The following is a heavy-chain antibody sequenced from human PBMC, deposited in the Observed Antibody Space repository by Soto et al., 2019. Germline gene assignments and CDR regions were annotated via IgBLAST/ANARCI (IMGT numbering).Heavy chain of an antibody. V-gene: IGHV5-10-1*01. CDR3: ARLKGSSWGRNGMDV. CDR1: GYSFTSYW. CDR2: IDPSDSYT. D-gene: IGHD6-13*01. J-gene: IGHJ6*02. Sequence: HGESLKISCKVSGYSFTSYWISWVRQMPGKGLEWMGRIDPSDSYTNYSPSFQGHVTISADKSISTAYLQWSSLKASDTAMYYCARLKGSSWGRNGMDVWGQGTTVTVS.